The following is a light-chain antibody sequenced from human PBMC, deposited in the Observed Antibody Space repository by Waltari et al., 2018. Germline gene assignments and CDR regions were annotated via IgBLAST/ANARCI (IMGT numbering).Light chain of an antibody. CDR1: QDIRDH. J-gene: IGKJ1*01. V-gene: IGKV1-17*01. CDR2: RAS. Sequence: DIQMTQSPSSLSASVGDRVTITCRARQDIRDHLCWYQQKPGRAPKALIYRASRFQSGVPSRFSGSGSGTEFTLTISSLQPEDFATYYCLQYNNYPRTFAQGTKVEVK. CDR3: LQYNNYPRT.